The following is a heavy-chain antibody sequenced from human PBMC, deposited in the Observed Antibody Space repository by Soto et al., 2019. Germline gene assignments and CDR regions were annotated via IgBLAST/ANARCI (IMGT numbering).Heavy chain of an antibody. CDR2: IIPIFGTA. J-gene: IGHJ6*02. CDR1: GGTFSSYA. D-gene: IGHD2-2*01. CDR3: AGKGYCSSTSCYRPPRGAYYYGMDV. Sequence: SVKVSCKASGGTFSSYAISWVRQAPGQGLEWMGGIIPIFGTANYAQKFQGRVTITADKSTSTAYMELSSLRSEDTAVYYCAGKGYCSSTSCYRPPRGAYYYGMDVWGQGTTVTVSS. V-gene: IGHV1-69*06.